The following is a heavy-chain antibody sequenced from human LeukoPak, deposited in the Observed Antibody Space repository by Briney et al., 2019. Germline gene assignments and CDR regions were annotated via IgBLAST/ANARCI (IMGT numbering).Heavy chain of an antibody. Sequence: PGGSLRLSCAASGFTFSCYEMNWVRQAPGKGLEWVSYISSSGSTIYYADSVKGRFTISRDNAKNSLYLQMNSLRAEDTAVYYCARDPGYDAFDIWGQGTMVTVSS. J-gene: IGHJ3*02. CDR2: ISSSGSTI. CDR1: GFTFSCYE. D-gene: IGHD3-10*01. CDR3: ARDPGYDAFDI. V-gene: IGHV3-48*03.